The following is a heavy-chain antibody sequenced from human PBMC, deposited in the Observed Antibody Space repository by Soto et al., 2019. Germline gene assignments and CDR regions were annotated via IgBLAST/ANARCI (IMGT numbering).Heavy chain of an antibody. V-gene: IGHV4-59*01. J-gene: IGHJ4*02. CDR2: ISSSGNT. CDR3: ARAPMVLTRSYFDS. CDR1: DGSISNFY. D-gene: IGHD3-22*01. Sequence: ASETLSLTCTVSDGSISNFYWSWIRQPPGKGLEWIGYISSSGNTNYNPSLKSRVSISVDTSKNQFSLNLNSVTAADTGVYYCARAPMVLTRSYFDSWGQGTPVTVSS.